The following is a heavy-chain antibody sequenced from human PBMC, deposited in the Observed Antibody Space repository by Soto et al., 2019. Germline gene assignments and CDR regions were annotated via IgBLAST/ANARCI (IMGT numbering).Heavy chain of an antibody. D-gene: IGHD3-3*01. V-gene: IGHV3-21*01. J-gene: IGHJ4*02. CDR2: ISSSSSYI. Sequence: PGGSLRLSCAASGFTFSSYSMNWVRQAPGKGLEWVSSISSSSSYIYYADSVKGRFTISRDNAKNSLYLQMISLRAEDTAVYYCARDRSVTIFGVVRFDYWGQGTLVTVSS. CDR1: GFTFSSYS. CDR3: ARDRSVTIFGVVRFDY.